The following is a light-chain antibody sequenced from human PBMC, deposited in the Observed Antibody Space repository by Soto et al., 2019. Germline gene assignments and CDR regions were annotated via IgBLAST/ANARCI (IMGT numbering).Light chain of an antibody. CDR3: QQYNSYSQT. V-gene: IGKV1-5*01. Sequence: GDRVTITCRASQSISSWLAWYQQKPGKAPKLLIYDASSLESGVPSRFSGSGSGTEFTLTISSLQPDDFVTYYCQQYNSYSQTFGQGTKV. CDR1: QSISSW. J-gene: IGKJ1*01. CDR2: DAS.